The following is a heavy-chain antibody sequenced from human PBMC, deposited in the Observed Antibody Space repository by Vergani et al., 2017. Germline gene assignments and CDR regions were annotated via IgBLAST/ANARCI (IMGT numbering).Heavy chain of an antibody. CDR2: IHTSGST. V-gene: IGHV4-61*02. CDR3: ASGSCLGSGFYKPLFDY. Sequence: QVQLQESGPGLVKPSQTLSLTCTVSGGSINSHNYYWSWIRQPAGKGLEWIGRIHTSGSTNYNPSLKSRVTMSEDTSKNQFSLNLTSVTAADTAVYFCASGSCLGSGFYKPLFDYWGQGILVTVSS. J-gene: IGHJ4*02. CDR1: GGSINSHNYY. D-gene: IGHD3-22*01.